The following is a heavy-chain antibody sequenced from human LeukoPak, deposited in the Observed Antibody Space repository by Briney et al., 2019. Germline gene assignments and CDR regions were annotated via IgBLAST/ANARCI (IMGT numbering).Heavy chain of an antibody. J-gene: IGHJ4*02. D-gene: IGHD3-22*01. CDR2: INPNSGGS. V-gene: IGHV1-2*02. CDR3: ARTDSMYDSSGYEVDY. Sequence: ASVKVSCKTSGYTFTGYYMHWVRQAPGQGLEWMGWINPNSGGSNYAQKFQGRVTMTRDTSISTAYMELSRLRSDDTAVYYCARTDSMYDSSGYEVDYWGQGTLVTVSS. CDR1: GYTFTGYY.